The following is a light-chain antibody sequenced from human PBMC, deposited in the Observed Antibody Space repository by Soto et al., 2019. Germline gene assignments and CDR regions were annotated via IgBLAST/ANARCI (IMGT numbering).Light chain of an antibody. CDR2: EAS. CDR3: QQYDNLPYT. CDR1: QDIANY. J-gene: IGKJ2*01. V-gene: IGKV1-33*01. Sequence: DIQMTQSPSSLSASVGDRVTITCQASQDIANYLSWHQHKPGKAPMLLIHEASNLETGVPARFSGSGSGTDFAFTITSLQPDDIGTYYCQQYDNLPYTFGQGTKPEIK.